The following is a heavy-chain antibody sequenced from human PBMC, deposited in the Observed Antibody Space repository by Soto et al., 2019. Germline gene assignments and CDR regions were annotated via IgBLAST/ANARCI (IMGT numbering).Heavy chain of an antibody. CDR3: ARDLNIVLKGLRYYLDY. V-gene: IGHV1-18*01. CDR1: GYTFTKYG. Sequence: QVQLVQSGAEVKKPGASVKVSCKASGYTFTKYGFTWVRQAPGQGLEWMGWISGYNGNTNYAQKFKDRVTMTTDTSTSTAYMELSSLRSDDTAVYYCARDLNIVLKGLRYYLDYWGQGTLVTVSS. J-gene: IGHJ4*02. CDR2: ISGYNGNT. D-gene: IGHD2-8*01.